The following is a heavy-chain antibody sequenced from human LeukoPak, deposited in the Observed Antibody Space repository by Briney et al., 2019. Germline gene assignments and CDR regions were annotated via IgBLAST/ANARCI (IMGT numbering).Heavy chain of an antibody. Sequence: ASVKVSCKASGYTFTGYYIHWVRQAPGQGLEWMGRINPNSGGTNHAQIFQGRVTMTRDTSISTAYLELSRLRSDDTAVYYCTRGWGTYYFDYWGRGTLVTVSS. D-gene: IGHD3-16*01. CDR3: TRGWGTYYFDY. CDR2: INPNSGGT. CDR1: GYTFTGYY. V-gene: IGHV1-2*06. J-gene: IGHJ4*02.